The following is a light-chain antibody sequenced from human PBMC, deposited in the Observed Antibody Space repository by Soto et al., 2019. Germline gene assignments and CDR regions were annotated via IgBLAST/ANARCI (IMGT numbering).Light chain of an antibody. Sequence: EIVMTQSPATLSVSPGERATLSCRATQSVSNNLAWYQQKPGQAPSLLIFGASTRATGIPVRFSGSGYGRQFTLTISSLQSEDFAVYYCHQYDDGPYTFGQGTKVDIK. V-gene: IGKV3-15*01. CDR2: GAS. CDR1: QSVSNN. CDR3: HQYDDGPYT. J-gene: IGKJ2*01.